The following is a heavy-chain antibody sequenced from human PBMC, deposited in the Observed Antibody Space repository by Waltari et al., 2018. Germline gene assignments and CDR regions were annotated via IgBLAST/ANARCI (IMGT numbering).Heavy chain of an antibody. CDR1: GGLFSGYY. CDR2: INHSGSA. V-gene: IGHV4-34*02. Sequence: QVQLQQWGTGLLKSSETLALTCGVNGGLFSGYYWSWIRQPPGKGLEWIGEINHSGSADYNPSLKSRVTISVDTSKNQFSLTLNSVTAADTAVYYCAGRRWRGGVLRYFIKYLDVWGKGTTVTVSS. J-gene: IGHJ6*03. CDR3: AGRRWRGGVLRYFIKYLDV. D-gene: IGHD3-9*01.